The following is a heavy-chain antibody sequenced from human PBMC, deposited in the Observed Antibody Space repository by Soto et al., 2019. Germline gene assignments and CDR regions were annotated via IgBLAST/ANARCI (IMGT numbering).Heavy chain of an antibody. CDR2: ISGYNGDT. J-gene: IGHJ4*02. D-gene: IGHD2-2*01. CDR1: GDTFNTFG. V-gene: IGHV1-18*01. CDR3: AREYCTATSCYGVDY. Sequence: QVQLVQSGAEVKMPGASVKVSCKAPGDTFNTFGISWVRQTPGQGLEWMEWISGYNGDTKYAQKFQGRVMMTADTSTTTAYMELGSLNSDDTALYYYAREYCTATSCYGVDYWGQGTLVTVSS.